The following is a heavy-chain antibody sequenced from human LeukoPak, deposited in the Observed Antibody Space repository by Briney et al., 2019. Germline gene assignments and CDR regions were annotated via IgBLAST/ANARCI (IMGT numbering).Heavy chain of an antibody. D-gene: IGHD1-26*01. V-gene: IGHV3-23*01. J-gene: IGHJ5*02. Sequence: GGSLRLSCAASGFTFSSYAMSWVRQAPGKGLEWVSGISSSGFSTYYADSVKGRFIISRDNSKNTVFLQMNSLRAEDTGVYYCANRISGSSSWGQGTLVTVSS. CDR2: ISSSGFST. CDR3: ANRISGSSS. CDR1: GFTFSSYA.